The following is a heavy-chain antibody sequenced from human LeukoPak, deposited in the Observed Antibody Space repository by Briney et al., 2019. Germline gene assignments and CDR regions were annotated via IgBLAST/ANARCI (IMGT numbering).Heavy chain of an antibody. V-gene: IGHV3-30*18. D-gene: IGHD6-13*01. CDR1: GFIFSNSG. J-gene: IGHJ4*02. CDR3: AKDRPLYSTSWEIDY. Sequence: GGSLRLSCTASGFIFSNSGMHWVRQAPGKGLEWVAVISYDESNKYYGDSVKGRFTISRDNSKNTLYLQMNSLTPEDTAVYYCAKDRPLYSTSWEIDYWGQGTLVTVSS. CDR2: ISYDESNK.